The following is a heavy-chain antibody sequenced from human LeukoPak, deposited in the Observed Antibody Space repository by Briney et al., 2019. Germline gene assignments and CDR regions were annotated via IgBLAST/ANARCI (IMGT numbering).Heavy chain of an antibody. D-gene: IGHD6-13*01. CDR3: ARGGIAAGNWFDP. CDR2: IIPIFGTA. CDR1: GGTFSSYA. J-gene: IGHJ5*02. V-gene: IGHV1-69*13. Sequence: SVKVSCKASGGTFSSYAISWVRQAPGQGLEWMGGIIPIFGTANYAQKFQGRVTITADESTSTAYMELGSLRSEDTAVYYCARGGIAAGNWFDPWGQGTLVTVSS.